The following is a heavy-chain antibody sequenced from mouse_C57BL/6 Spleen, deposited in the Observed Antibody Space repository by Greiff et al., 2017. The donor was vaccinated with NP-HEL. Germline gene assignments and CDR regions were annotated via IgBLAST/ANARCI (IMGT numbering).Heavy chain of an antibody. J-gene: IGHJ4*01. V-gene: IGHV1-18*01. Sequence: EVQLQQSGPELVKPGASVKIPCKASGYTFTDYNMDWVKQSHGKSLEWIGDINPNNGGTIYNQTFKGKATLTVDKSSSTAYMELRSLTSEDTAVYYCARPVYDGYPLYAMDYWGQGTSVTVSS. CDR3: ARPVYDGYPLYAMDY. CDR1: GYTFTDYN. CDR2: INPNNGGT. D-gene: IGHD2-3*01.